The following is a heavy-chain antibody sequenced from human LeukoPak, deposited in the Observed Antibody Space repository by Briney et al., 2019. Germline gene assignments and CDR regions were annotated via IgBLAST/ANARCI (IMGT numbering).Heavy chain of an antibody. J-gene: IGHJ4*02. Sequence: GGSLRLSCAASGFTFSGYSMNWVRQAPGKGLEWVSSISSSSSYIYYADSVKGRFTISRDNAKNSLYLQMNSLRAEDTAGYYCARGPGKASFDYWGQGTLGTVSS. D-gene: IGHD3-10*01. V-gene: IGHV3-21*01. CDR2: ISSSSSYI. CDR3: ARGPGKASFDY. CDR1: GFTFSGYS.